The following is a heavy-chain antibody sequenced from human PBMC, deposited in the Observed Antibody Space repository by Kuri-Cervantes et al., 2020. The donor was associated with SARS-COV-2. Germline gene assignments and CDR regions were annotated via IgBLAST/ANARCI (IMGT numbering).Heavy chain of an antibody. CDR2: IRSKANSYAA. V-gene: IGHV3-73*01. CDR3: AKDHDPHYYDSSGYYAY. CDR1: GFTFSGSA. D-gene: IGHD3-22*01. Sequence: GESLKISCAASGFTFSGSAMHWVRQASGKGLEWVGRIRSKANSYAAAYAASVKGRFTISRDDSKNTAYLQMNSLRAEDTAVYYCAKDHDPHYYDSSGYYAYWGQGTLVTVSS. J-gene: IGHJ4*02.